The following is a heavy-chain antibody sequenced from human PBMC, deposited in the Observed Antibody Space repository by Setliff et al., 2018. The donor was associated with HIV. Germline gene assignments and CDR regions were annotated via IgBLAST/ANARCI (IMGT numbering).Heavy chain of an antibody. V-gene: IGHV3-30*02. CDR2: IRYDGSNK. CDR1: GFTFSTYG. J-gene: IGHJ4*02. Sequence: GGSLRLSCAASGFTFSTYGMQWVRQAPGKGLEWVAFIRYDGSNKYYADSVKGRFTISRDNSKNTLYLQMNSLRAEDTAVYYCAKIQNPQGYYYDSSGYYPHPGSPDYWGQGTLVTVSS. D-gene: IGHD3-22*01. CDR3: AKIQNPQGYYYDSSGYYPHPGSPDY.